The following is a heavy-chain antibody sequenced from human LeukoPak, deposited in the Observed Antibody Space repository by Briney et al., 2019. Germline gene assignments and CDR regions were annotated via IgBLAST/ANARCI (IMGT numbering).Heavy chain of an antibody. CDR2: IHYSGST. Sequence: PSETLSLTCTVSGGSISSYYWSWIRQPPGKGLECIGYIHYSGSTNYNPSLKSRVTISVDTSKNQFSLKLKSVTAADTAVYYCARGGYYGWGDDFRFDPWGQGTLVTVSS. CDR1: GGSISSYY. D-gene: IGHD3-10*01. V-gene: IGHV4-59*01. J-gene: IGHJ5*02. CDR3: ARGGYYGWGDDFRFDP.